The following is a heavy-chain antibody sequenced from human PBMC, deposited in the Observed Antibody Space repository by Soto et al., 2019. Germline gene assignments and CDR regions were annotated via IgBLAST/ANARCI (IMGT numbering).Heavy chain of an antibody. CDR1: GFIFGSFA. D-gene: IGHD5-12*01. CDR2: VSGSGGST. J-gene: IGHJ4*02. Sequence: EVQLLESGGGLVQPGGSLRLSCAVSGFIFGSFAMSWVRQAPGKGLGWVSTVSGSGGSTYYADSVKGRITISRDNAKNTVYLETHSLRAADPAVYYCAKVIGYSGHDWSDHWGQGTQVTVAS. V-gene: IGHV3-23*01. CDR3: AKVIGYSGHDWSDH.